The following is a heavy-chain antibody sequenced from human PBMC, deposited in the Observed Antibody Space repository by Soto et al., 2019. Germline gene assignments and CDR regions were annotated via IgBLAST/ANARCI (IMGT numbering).Heavy chain of an antibody. D-gene: IGHD1-1*01. J-gene: IGHJ6*02. V-gene: IGHV4-31*03. CDR1: GVSVSSGDYY. CDR3: ARDSGGNSENYYGLDV. CDR2: IDRSGST. Sequence: QVQLQESGPGLVKPSQTLSLSCNVYGVSVSSGDYYWSWIRQHEGGGLEWIGYIDRSGSTYYKPSLRGRVIMSVDTSTNQIYLRLLSVTAADTAMYYCARDSGGNSENYYGLDVWGHGTTVTVSS.